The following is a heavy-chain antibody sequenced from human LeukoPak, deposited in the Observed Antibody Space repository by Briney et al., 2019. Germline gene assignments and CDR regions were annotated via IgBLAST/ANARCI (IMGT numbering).Heavy chain of an antibody. CDR1: GGSFSGYY. V-gene: IGHV4-34*01. CDR2: TNHSGST. D-gene: IGHD7-27*01. CDR3: ARIPLNWGSTFFDY. J-gene: IGHJ4*02. Sequence: SETLSLTCAVYGGSFSGYYWSWIRQPPGKGLEWIGETNHSGSTNYNPSLKSRVTISVDTSKNQFSLKLSSVTAADTAVYYCARIPLNWGSTFFDYWGQGTLVTVSS.